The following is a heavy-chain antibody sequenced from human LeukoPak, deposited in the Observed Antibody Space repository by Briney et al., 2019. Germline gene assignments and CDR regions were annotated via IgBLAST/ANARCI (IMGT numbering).Heavy chain of an antibody. D-gene: IGHD5-12*01. V-gene: IGHV4-30-4*01. Sequence: PSQTLSLTCTVSGGSISSGDYYWSWIRQPPGKGLEWIGYIYYSGSTYYNPSLKSRVTISVDTSKNQFSLKLSSVTAADTAVYYCARWVATMPYYYYYYMDVWGKGTTVTVSS. J-gene: IGHJ6*03. CDR3: ARWVATMPYYYYYYMDV. CDR2: IYYSGST. CDR1: GGSISSGDYY.